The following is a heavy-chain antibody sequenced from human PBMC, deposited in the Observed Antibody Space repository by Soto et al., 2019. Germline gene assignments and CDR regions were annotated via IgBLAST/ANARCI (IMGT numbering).Heavy chain of an antibody. CDR2: IHYSGGT. Sequence: PSETLSLTGASVSSHSWSWIRQSPGKGLEWIGYIHYSGGTNYTPSLRSRVTISVETSKNQLSLNLTSLTAADTAVYYCARGGTSGSAVYNWFDPWGQGTLVTVSS. V-gene: IGHV4-59*02. CDR3: ARGGTSGSAVYNWFDP. D-gene: IGHD3-10*01. J-gene: IGHJ5*02. CDR1: ASVSSHS.